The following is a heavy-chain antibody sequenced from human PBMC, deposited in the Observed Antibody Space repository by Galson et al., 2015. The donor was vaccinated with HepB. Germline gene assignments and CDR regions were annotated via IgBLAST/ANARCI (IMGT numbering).Heavy chain of an antibody. CDR1: GFTFSSYG. V-gene: IGHV3-NL1*01. D-gene: IGHD1-26*01. J-gene: IGHJ1*01. CDR3: AKGGSYSRDPFQH. CDR2: VNNDGIST. Sequence: SLRLPGAAPGFTFSSYGMHWVRQAPGKGLEWGSTVNNDGISTYYADSVKGRFTIARDNSKNTLSLQMNSLRVEDTAVYYCAKGGSYSRDPFQHWGQGTLVTVSS.